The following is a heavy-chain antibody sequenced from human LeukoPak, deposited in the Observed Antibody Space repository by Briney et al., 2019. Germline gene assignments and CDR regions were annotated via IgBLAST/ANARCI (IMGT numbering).Heavy chain of an antibody. D-gene: IGHD6-13*01. J-gene: IGHJ5*02. V-gene: IGHV1-18*01. Sequence: ASVKVSCKASGYTFTSYGISWVRQAPGQGLEWMGWISAYNGNTNYAQKLQGRVTMTTDTSTSTAYMELRSLRSDDTAVYYCAREEGSSSWYNADNWFDPRGQGTLVTVSS. CDR1: GYTFTSYG. CDR2: ISAYNGNT. CDR3: AREEGSSSWYNADNWFDP.